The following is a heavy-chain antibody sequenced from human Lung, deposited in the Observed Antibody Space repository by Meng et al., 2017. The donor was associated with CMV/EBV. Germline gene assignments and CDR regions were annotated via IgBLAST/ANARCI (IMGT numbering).Heavy chain of an antibody. V-gene: IGHV1-69*10. Sequence: SXXVSCKASGGTFSSYAISWVRQAPGQGLEWMGGIIPILGIANYAQKFQGRVTITADKSTSTAYMELSSLRSEDTAVYYCARRYCSGGSCYKQFDYWGQGKXVNGSS. D-gene: IGHD2-15*01. CDR2: IIPILGIA. J-gene: IGHJ4*02. CDR3: ARRYCSGGSCYKQFDY. CDR1: GGTFSSYA.